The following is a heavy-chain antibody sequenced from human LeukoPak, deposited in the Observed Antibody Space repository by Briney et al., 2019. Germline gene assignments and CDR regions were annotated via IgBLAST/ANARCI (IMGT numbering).Heavy chain of an antibody. Sequence: PGGSLRLSCAPSGFSFSTYWMSWVRQAPGKGLEWVANIKEDGSQKYYVDSVKGRFTIFRDNAKNSLSLQMNSLRAEDTAVYYCARKRGSGNYYYYGMDVWGQGTTVTVSS. CDR3: ARKRGSGNYYYYGMDV. J-gene: IGHJ6*02. V-gene: IGHV3-7*01. D-gene: IGHD5-24*01. CDR1: GFSFSTYW. CDR2: IKEDGSQK.